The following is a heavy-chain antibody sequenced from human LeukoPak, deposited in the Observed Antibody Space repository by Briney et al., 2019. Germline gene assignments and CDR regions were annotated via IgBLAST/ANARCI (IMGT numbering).Heavy chain of an antibody. CDR2: IWYDGSNK. CDR1: GFTFSSYG. Sequence: PGRSLRLSCAASGFTFSSYGMHWVRQAPGKGLEWVAVIWYDGSNKYYADSVKGRFTISRDNAKNSLYLQMNSLRAEDTAVYYCARSVAMGNFDYWGQGTLVTVSS. J-gene: IGHJ4*02. CDR3: ARSVAMGNFDY. D-gene: IGHD5-18*01. V-gene: IGHV3-33*01.